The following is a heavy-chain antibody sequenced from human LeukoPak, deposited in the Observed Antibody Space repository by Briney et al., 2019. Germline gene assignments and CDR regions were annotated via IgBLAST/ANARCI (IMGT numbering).Heavy chain of an antibody. J-gene: IGHJ4*02. Sequence: GGTLRLSCAASGFTFTDYAMTCVRQAPGKGLEWVSTIRYGADSTYYADSVKGRFTISRDNSKNTLYLQMNSLRADDTAVYYCAKGLTTHDYWGQGTLVTVSS. CDR2: IRYGADST. V-gene: IGHV3-23*01. CDR1: GFTFTDYA. CDR3: AKGLTTHDY. D-gene: IGHD4-11*01.